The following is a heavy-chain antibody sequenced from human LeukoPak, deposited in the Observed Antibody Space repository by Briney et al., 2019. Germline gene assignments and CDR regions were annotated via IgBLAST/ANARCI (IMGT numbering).Heavy chain of an antibody. V-gene: IGHV3-66*02. CDR3: ARIPSSIAARAGYYYYYMDV. CDR1: GFTVSSNY. J-gene: IGHJ6*03. D-gene: IGHD6-6*01. CDR2: IYSGGST. Sequence: PGGSLRLSCAASGFTVSSNYMSWVRQSPGKGLEWVSVIYSGGSTYYADSVKARFTISRDNPKNTLYLQMNSLRADDTAVYYCARIPSSIAARAGYYYYYMDVWGKGTTVTVSS.